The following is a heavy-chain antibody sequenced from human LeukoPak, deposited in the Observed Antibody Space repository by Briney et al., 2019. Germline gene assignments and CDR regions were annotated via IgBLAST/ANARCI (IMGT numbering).Heavy chain of an antibody. CDR1: GGSISSYY. Sequence: SETLSLTCTVSGGSISSYYWSWIRQPPGEGLEWIGYIYYSGSTNYNPSLKSRVTISVDTSKNQFSLKLSSVTAADTAVYYCARDRGAAAGTAPWFDPWGQGTLVTVSS. V-gene: IGHV4-59*01. CDR2: IYYSGST. D-gene: IGHD6-13*01. CDR3: ARDRGAAAGTAPWFDP. J-gene: IGHJ5*02.